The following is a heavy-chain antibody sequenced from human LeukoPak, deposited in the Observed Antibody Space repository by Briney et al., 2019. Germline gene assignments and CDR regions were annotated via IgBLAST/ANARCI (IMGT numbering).Heavy chain of an antibody. J-gene: IGHJ4*02. D-gene: IGHD4-17*01. Sequence: SGTLSLTCTVSGGSISSYYWSWIRQPPGKGLEWIGEINHSGSTNYNPSLKSRVTISVDTSKNQFSLKLSSVTAADTAVYYCARGLLSPYGDYNYWGQGTLVTVSS. CDR1: GGSISSYY. CDR2: INHSGST. CDR3: ARGLLSPYGDYNY. V-gene: IGHV4-34*01.